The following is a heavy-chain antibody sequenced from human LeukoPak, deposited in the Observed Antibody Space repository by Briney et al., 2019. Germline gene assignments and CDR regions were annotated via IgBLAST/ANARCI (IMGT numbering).Heavy chain of an antibody. V-gene: IGHV3-23*01. Sequence: GGSLRLSCAASGFTFSSYGMSWVRQAPGKGLEWVSAISGSGGSTYYADSVKGRFTISRDNSKNTLYLQMNSLRAEDTAVYYCAKVPWIVGATKAPLDYWGQGTLVTVSS. CDR3: AKVPWIVGATKAPLDY. CDR2: ISGSGGST. J-gene: IGHJ4*02. CDR1: GFTFSSYG. D-gene: IGHD1-26*01.